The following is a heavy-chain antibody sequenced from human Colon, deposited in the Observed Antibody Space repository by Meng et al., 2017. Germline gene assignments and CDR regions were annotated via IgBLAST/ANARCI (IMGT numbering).Heavy chain of an antibody. J-gene: IGHJ4*02. CDR1: GFTVSSNY. Sequence: GESLKISCADSGFTVSSNYMSWVRQAPGKGLEWVSVIYSGGSTYYADSVKGRFTISRDNSKNTLYLQMNSLRAEDTAVYYCARSLVGASDYWGQGTLVTVSS. CDR3: ARSLVGASDY. V-gene: IGHV3-53*01. CDR2: IYSGGST. D-gene: IGHD3-16*01.